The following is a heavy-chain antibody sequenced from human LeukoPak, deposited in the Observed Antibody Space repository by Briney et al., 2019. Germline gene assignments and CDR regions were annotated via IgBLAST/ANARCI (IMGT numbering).Heavy chain of an antibody. V-gene: IGHV4-34*01. CDR3: ARTPVPNYGSMDV. Sequence: SETLSLTCAVYGGSFSGYYWSWIRQPPGRGLEWIGEINHSGSTNYNPSLKSRVTISIDTSKNQFSLKLGSVTAADTAVYYCARTPVPNYGSMDVWGQGTTVTVS. D-gene: IGHD3-16*01. J-gene: IGHJ6*02. CDR1: GGSFSGYY. CDR2: INHSGST.